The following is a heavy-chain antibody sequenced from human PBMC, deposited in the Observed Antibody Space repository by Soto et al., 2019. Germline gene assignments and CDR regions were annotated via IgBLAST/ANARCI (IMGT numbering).Heavy chain of an antibody. CDR1: GGSISSYY. CDR2: IYYSGST. Sequence: QVQLQESGPGLVKPSETLSLTCTVSGGSISSYYWSWIRQPPGKGLEWIGYIYYSGSTNYNPSLKSRVTISVDTSKNQFSLKLSSVTAADTAVYYCARHEARGWRGGAFDIWGQGTMVIVSS. V-gene: IGHV4-59*08. J-gene: IGHJ3*02. D-gene: IGHD2-15*01. CDR3: ARHEARGWRGGAFDI.